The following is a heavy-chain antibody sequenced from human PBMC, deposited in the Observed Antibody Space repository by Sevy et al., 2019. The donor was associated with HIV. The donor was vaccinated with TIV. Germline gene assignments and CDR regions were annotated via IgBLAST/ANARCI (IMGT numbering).Heavy chain of an antibody. V-gene: IGHV3-48*01. CDR2: ISSSRSTI. Sequence: GGSLRLSCAASGFTFSSYSMNWVRQAPGKGLEWVSYISSSRSTIYYADSVKGRFTISRDKAKNSLYLQMNSLRAEDMAVYYCARDRCSSTSCYRDYYYGMDVWGQGTTVTVSS. D-gene: IGHD2-2*02. CDR3: ARDRCSSTSCYRDYYYGMDV. J-gene: IGHJ6*02. CDR1: GFTFSSYS.